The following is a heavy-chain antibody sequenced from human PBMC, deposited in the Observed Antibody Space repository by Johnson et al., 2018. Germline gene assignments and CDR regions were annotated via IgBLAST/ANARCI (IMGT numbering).Heavy chain of an antibody. J-gene: IGHJ4*02. CDR3: TFPAGDHIRY. CDR2: VKSKTGDGAT. D-gene: IGHD2-21*01. CDR1: GFIFSNAW. V-gene: IGHV3-15*01. Sequence: EVQLVETGGGLVKPGGSLRLSCAASGFIFSNAWMSWVRQAPGKGLEWVGRVKSKTGDGATDYAAIVKGRFTISRDDSKNPLYMQMSYLKTGDTAVYYCTFPAGDHIRYWGQGTLVTVSA.